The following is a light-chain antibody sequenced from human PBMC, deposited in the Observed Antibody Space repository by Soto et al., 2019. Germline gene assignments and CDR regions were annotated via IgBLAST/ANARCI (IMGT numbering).Light chain of an antibody. Sequence: DIHLTQSPSSLSASLGDRVTITCRASQDIKKFLAWYQQRPGKVPDLLIYAASTLRSGVPSRFSGNASGTDFSFTSSSLQPEDVATYYCQKYDRAPAMFGQGTKVEIK. CDR2: AAS. J-gene: IGKJ1*01. V-gene: IGKV1-27*01. CDR1: QDIKKF. CDR3: QKYDRAPAM.